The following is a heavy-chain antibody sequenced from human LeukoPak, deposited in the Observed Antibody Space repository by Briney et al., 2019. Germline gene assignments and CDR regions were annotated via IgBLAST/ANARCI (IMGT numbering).Heavy chain of an antibody. CDR3: AREDVIDYYDSSGYYDY. D-gene: IGHD3-22*01. J-gene: IGHJ4*02. V-gene: IGHV3-21*01. CDR1: GFTFSSYS. CDR2: ISSSSSYI. Sequence: GGSLRLSCAASGFTFSSYSMNWVRQAPGKGLEWVSSISSSSSYIYYADSVKGRFTISRDNSKNTLYLQMNSLRAEDTAVYYCAREDVIDYYDSSGYYDYWGQGTLVTVSS.